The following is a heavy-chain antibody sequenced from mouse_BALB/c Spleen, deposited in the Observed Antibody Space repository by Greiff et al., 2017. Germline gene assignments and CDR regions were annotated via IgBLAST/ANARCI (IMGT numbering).Heavy chain of an antibody. CDR2: INPGSSTI. Sequence: EVKLVESGGGLVQPGGSLNLSCAASGFDFSRYWMSWARQAPGKGQEWIGEINPGSSTINYTPSLKDKFIISRDNAKNTLYLQMSKVRSEDTALYYCARLGVLHYYAMDYWGQGTSVTVSS. CDR3: ARLGVLHYYAMDY. V-gene: IGHV4-2*02. CDR1: GFDFSRYW. D-gene: IGHD2-14*01. J-gene: IGHJ4*01.